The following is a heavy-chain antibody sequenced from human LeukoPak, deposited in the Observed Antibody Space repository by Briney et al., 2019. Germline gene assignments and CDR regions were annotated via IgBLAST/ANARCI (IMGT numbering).Heavy chain of an antibody. CDR1: GFTFRNYG. V-gene: IGHV3-21*01. D-gene: IGHD4-11*01. CDR2: ISSSSSYI. J-gene: IGHJ4*02. Sequence: GGSLRLSCAASGFTFRNYGMHWVRQAPGKGLEWVSSISSSSSYIYYADSVKGRFTISRDNAKNSLYLQMNSLRAEDTAVYYCARDMGDDYRRDFDYWGQGTLVTVSS. CDR3: ARDMGDDYRRDFDY.